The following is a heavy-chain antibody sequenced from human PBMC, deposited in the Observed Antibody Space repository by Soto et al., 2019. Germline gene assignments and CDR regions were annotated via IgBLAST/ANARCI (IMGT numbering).Heavy chain of an antibody. CDR1: GYTFTGYY. CDR2: INPSGGSI. J-gene: IGHJ4*02. CDR3: ARVGSASNAFDY. Sequence: ASVKVSCKASGYTFTGYYMHWVRQAPGQGLEWMRIINPSGGSISYAQRFQGRVTMTRDTSTSTVYMELRGLRSEDTAVYYCARVGSASNAFDYWGQGTLVTVSS. D-gene: IGHD1-26*01. V-gene: IGHV1-46*01.